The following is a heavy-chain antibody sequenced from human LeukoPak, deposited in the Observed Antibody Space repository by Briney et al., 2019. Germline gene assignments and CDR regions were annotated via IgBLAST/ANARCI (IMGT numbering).Heavy chain of an antibody. CDR3: AKDTRASGSTFDY. CDR2: ISYDGSNK. Sequence: PGGSLRLSCAASGFSFSSYGMHWVRQAPGKGLEWVAVISYDGSNKYYADSVKGRFTISRDNSKNTLYLQMNSLRAEDTAVYYCAKDTRASGSTFDYWGQGTLVTVSS. CDR1: GFSFSSYG. V-gene: IGHV3-30*18. J-gene: IGHJ4*02. D-gene: IGHD3-3*01.